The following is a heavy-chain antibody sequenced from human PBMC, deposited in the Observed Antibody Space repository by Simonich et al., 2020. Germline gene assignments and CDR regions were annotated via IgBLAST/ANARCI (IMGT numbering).Heavy chain of an antibody. D-gene: IGHD6-13*01. CDR2: IYYRGSP. V-gene: IGHV4-39*01. J-gene: IGHJ3*02. Sequence: QLQLQESGPGLGKPSETLSLTCTVSGGSISSTSFYWGWIRQPPGKGLEWIGSIYYRGSPYYNPSLNIRVTISVDTSKNQFSLKLSSVTAADTAVYYCARHAGFAFDIWGQGTMVTVSS. CDR3: ARHAGFAFDI. CDR1: GGSISSTSFY.